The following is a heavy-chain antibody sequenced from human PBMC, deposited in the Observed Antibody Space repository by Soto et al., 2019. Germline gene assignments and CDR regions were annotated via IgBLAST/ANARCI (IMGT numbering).Heavy chain of an antibody. CDR3: ARESLLKSIPIYRYFYYAMDV. V-gene: IGHV3-7*03. Sequence: PGGSLRLSCAASGFIFSSSWMTWVRQAPGKGLEWVANIKPDGSEVYYADSMKGRFTISRDNARNSLYLQMSSLRAEDTAVYYCARESLLKSIPIYRYFYYAMDVWGQGTTVNVSS. CDR2: IKPDGSEV. J-gene: IGHJ6*01. CDR1: GFIFSSSW. D-gene: IGHD2-2*02.